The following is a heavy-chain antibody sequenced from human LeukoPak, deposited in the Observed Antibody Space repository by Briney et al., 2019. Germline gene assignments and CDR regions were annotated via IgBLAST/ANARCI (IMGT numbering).Heavy chain of an antibody. CDR2: INAGNGNI. CDR3: ARGGGLDV. CDR1: GYTFTSYA. D-gene: IGHD3-16*01. J-gene: IGHJ6*02. V-gene: IGHV1-3*01. Sequence: GASVKVSCKASGYTFTSYAMHWVRQAPGQRLEWMGWINAGNGNIRHSQKFQGRVTITRDTSASTAYMELSSLKSEDTAVYYCARGGGLDVWGQGATVTVSS.